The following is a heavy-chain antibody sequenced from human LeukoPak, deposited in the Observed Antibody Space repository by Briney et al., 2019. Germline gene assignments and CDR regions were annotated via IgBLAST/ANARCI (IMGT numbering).Heavy chain of an antibody. J-gene: IGHJ4*02. V-gene: IGHV4-34*01. Sequence: PSETLSLTCAVYGGSFSGYYWSWIRQPPGKGLEWIGEINHSGSTNYNPSLKSRVTISVDTSKNQFSLKLSSVTAADTAVYYCARRVYYYDSSGYAHFDYWGQGTLVTVSS. CDR1: GGSFSGYY. CDR3: ARRVYYYDSSGYAHFDY. CDR2: INHSGST. D-gene: IGHD3-22*01.